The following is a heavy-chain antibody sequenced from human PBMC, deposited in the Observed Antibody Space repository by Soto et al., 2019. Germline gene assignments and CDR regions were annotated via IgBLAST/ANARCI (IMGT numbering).Heavy chain of an antibody. V-gene: IGHV4-59*08. CDR1: GGSISSYY. Sequence: QVQLQESGPGLVKPSETLSLTCTVSGGSISSYYWSWIRQPPGKGLEWIGYIYYSGSTNYNPSLKSRVTISVDTSKNQFSLKLSSVTAADTAVYYCARHPRPQCHLDYWGQGTLVTVSS. CDR3: ARHPRPQCHLDY. D-gene: IGHD2-2*01. J-gene: IGHJ4*02. CDR2: IYYSGST.